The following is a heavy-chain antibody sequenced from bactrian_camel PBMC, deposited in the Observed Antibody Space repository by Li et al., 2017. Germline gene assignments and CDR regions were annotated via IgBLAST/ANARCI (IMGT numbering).Heavy chain of an antibody. Sequence: HVQLVESGGGSVQAGGSLRLSCAATGNTIGWQFHCMAWFRQAPGKAREGVAAIVSGGGQRYADSVKGRFTLSKDNAKSTVYLQLNSLKPEDSAMYYCVADDVGGTCADLRGYIYFGQGTQVTVS. CDR1: GNTIGWQFHC. J-gene: IGHJ4*01. CDR3: VADDVGGTCADLRGYIY. V-gene: IGHV3S53*01. CDR2: IVSGGGQ. D-gene: IGHD7*01.